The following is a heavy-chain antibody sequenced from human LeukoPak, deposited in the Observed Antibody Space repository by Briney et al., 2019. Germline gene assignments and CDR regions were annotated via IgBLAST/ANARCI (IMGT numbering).Heavy chain of an antibody. Sequence: PGGSLRLSCAASGFTLSSYSMNWVRQAPGKGLEWVSSISSSSSYIYYADSVKGRFTISRDNAKNSLYLQMNSLRAEDTAVYYCARVLEDSSGYLDYWGQGTLVTVSS. V-gene: IGHV3-21*01. CDR1: GFTLSSYS. D-gene: IGHD3-22*01. J-gene: IGHJ4*02. CDR3: ARVLEDSSGYLDY. CDR2: ISSSSSYI.